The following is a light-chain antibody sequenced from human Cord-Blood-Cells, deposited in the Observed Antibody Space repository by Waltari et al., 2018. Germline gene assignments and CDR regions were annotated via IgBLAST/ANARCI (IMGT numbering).Light chain of an antibody. CDR1: SSDVGGYNY. CDR3: SSYTSSSTLRV. J-gene: IGLJ3*02. Sequence: QSALTQPASVSGSPGQSITISCTGTSSDVGGYNYVSWYPQHPGKAPKLMVHDVSKPPSGVSNRFSGSKSGNTASLTSSGLQAEDEADYYCSSYTSSSTLRVFGGGTKLTVL. CDR2: DVS. V-gene: IGLV2-14*01.